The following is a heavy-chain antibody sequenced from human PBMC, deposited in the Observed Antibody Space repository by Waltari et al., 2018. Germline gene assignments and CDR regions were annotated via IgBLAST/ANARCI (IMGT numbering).Heavy chain of an antibody. CDR3: AKDMRGSSSVGDAFDI. CDR2: IRYDGSNK. CDR1: GFTFSSYG. D-gene: IGHD6-13*01. Sequence: QVQLVESGGGVVQPGGSLRLSCAASGFTFSSYGMPWVRQAPGKGLEWVAFIRYDGSNKYYADSVKGRFTISRDNSKNTLYLQMNSLRAEDTAVYYCAKDMRGSSSVGDAFDIWGQGTMVTVSS. V-gene: IGHV3-30*02. J-gene: IGHJ3*02.